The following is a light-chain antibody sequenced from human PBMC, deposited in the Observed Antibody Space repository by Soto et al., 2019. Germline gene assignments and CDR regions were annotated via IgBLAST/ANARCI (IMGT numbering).Light chain of an antibody. CDR1: QSILHSSNNKIC. CDR3: QQYYSLPWT. CDR2: WAS. Sequence: DIVLTQSPDSLALSLDERATINCKSSQSILHSSNNKICLAWYQQKPGQPPKVLIYWASNRESGVPDRFSGSGSGTDFTLTISSLQAEDVAVYYCQQYYSLPWTFGQGTKVDIK. V-gene: IGKV4-1*01. J-gene: IGKJ1*01.